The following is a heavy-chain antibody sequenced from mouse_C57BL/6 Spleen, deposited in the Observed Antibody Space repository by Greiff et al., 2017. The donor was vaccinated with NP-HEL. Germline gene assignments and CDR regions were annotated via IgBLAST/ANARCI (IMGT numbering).Heavy chain of an antibody. J-gene: IGHJ1*03. CDR2: ISDGGSYT. D-gene: IGHD6-1*01. V-gene: IGHV5-4*01. CDR3: ARVVLGYWYFDV. CDR1: GFTFSSYA. Sequence: DVQLVESGGGLVKPGGSLKLSCAASGFTFSSYAMSWVRQTPEKRLEWVATISDGGSYTYYPDNVKGRFTISRDNAKNNLYLQMSHLKSEDTAMYCCARVVLGYWYFDVWGTGTTVTVSS.